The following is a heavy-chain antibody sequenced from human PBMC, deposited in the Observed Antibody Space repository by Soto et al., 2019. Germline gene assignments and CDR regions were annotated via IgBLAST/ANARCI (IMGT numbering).Heavy chain of an antibody. V-gene: IGHV3-48*02. Sequence: GGSLNLSCAATGFTFISYSLNWVHKATAKGLGWVSYISSSSSTIYYADSVKGRFTISRDNAKNSLYLQMNSLRDEDTAVYYCARSVWFGELLPSPYYYYGMDVWGQGT. CDR1: GFTFISYS. CDR3: ARSVWFGELLPSPYYYYGMDV. CDR2: ISSSSSTI. J-gene: IGHJ6*02. D-gene: IGHD3-10*01.